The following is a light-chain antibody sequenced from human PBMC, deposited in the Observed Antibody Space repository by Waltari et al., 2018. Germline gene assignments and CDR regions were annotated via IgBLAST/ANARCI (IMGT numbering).Light chain of an antibody. J-gene: IGLJ3*02. CDR3: MIWHSSAWV. V-gene: IGLV5-45*02. Sequence: QAVLTQPSSLSASPGASASLTCTLRSGINVGTYKIYCYQQKPGSPPQYLLRYKSDSDKHQGSGVPSRFSGSKDASANAGILLISGLQSEDEADYYCMIWHSSAWVFGGGTKLTVL. CDR2: YKSDSDK. CDR1: SGINVGTYK.